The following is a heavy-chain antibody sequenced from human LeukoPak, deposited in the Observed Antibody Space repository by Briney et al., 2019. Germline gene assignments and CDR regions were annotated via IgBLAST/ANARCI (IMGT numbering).Heavy chain of an antibody. Sequence: KDGESLKISCKGSGYSFTNYWIGWVRQMPGKGLEWMGIIYPGDSDTRYSPSFQGQVTISADKSISTAFLQWSSLKASDTAMYYCARLDSSSWSSSYYYYMDVWGKGTTVTVSS. V-gene: IGHV5-51*01. CDR2: IYPGDSDT. CDR3: ARLDSSSWSSSYYYYMDV. D-gene: IGHD6-13*01. J-gene: IGHJ6*03. CDR1: GYSFTNYW.